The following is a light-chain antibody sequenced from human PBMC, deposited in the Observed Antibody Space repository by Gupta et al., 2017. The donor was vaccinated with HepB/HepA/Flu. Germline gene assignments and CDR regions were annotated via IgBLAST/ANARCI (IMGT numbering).Light chain of an antibody. CDR1: SLRRYY. CDR2: GKN. J-gene: IGLJ3*02. Sequence: SSELTQDPAVSVALGQTVRITCQGDSLRRYYASWYQQKPRQAPVLVIYGKNNRPSGIPDRFSGSSSGNTASLTITGAQAEDEADYYCNSRDSSGNHWVFGGGTKLTVL. V-gene: IGLV3-19*01. CDR3: NSRDSSGNHWV.